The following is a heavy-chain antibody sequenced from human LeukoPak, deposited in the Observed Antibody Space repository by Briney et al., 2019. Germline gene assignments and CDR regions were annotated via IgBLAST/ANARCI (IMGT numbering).Heavy chain of an antibody. J-gene: IGHJ4*02. CDR1: GFIFSTYG. D-gene: IGHD3-22*01. CDR3: ARNNYYDSSGYLLGHFDY. V-gene: IGHV3-30*02. CDR2: IRDDGNNK. Sequence: GGCLRLSCGAPGFIFSTYGMHWVRQAPGKGLEWVTFIRDDGNNKYYADSVKGRFTISRDNSKNTLYLQMNSLRAEDTAVYYCARNNYYDSSGYLLGHFDYWGQGTLVTVSS.